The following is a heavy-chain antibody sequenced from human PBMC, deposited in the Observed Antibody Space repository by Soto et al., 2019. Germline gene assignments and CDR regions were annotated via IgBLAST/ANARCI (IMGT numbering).Heavy chain of an antibody. CDR3: ASILRGYCSGGSCSRGFDY. Sequence: ASVKVSCKASGGTFSSYAISWVRQAPGQGLEWMGGIIPIFGTANYAQKFQGRVTITADKSTSTAYMELSSLRSEDTAVYYCASILRGYCSGGSCSRGFDYRGPRTLVPLSS. CDR2: IIPIFGTA. CDR1: GGTFSSYA. V-gene: IGHV1-69*06. D-gene: IGHD2-15*01. J-gene: IGHJ4*02.